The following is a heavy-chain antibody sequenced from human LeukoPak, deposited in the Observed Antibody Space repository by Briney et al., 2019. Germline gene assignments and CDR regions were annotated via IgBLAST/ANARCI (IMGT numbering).Heavy chain of an antibody. V-gene: IGHV3-30-3*01. CDR1: GFTFSSYA. CDR3: AKADGSWTYDP. D-gene: IGHD5-24*01. J-gene: IGHJ5*02. Sequence: GSLRLSCAASGFTFSSYAMHWVRQAPGKGLEWVAVISYDGSNKYYADSVKGRFTISRDNSKNTLYLQMNSLRAEDTAVYYCAKADGSWTYDPWGQGTLVTVSS. CDR2: ISYDGSNK.